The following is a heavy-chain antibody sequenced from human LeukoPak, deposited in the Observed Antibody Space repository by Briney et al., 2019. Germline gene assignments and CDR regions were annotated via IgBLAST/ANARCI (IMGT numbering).Heavy chain of an antibody. CDR1: GVSISSYY. D-gene: IGHD3-3*01. J-gene: IGHJ4*02. V-gene: IGHV4-39*01. Sequence: SETLSLTCTVSGVSISSYYWGWIRQPPGKGLEWIGSIYYSGSTYYNPSLKSRVTISVDTSKNQFSLKLSSVTAADTAVYYCARRGFLEWEYYFDYWGQGTLVTVSS. CDR2: IYYSGST. CDR3: ARRGFLEWEYYFDY.